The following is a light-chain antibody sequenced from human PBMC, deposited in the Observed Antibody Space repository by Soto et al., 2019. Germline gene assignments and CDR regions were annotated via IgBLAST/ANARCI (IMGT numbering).Light chain of an antibody. CDR1: QNIERY. Sequence: DIQMTQSPSSLSASIGDRVTITCRASQNIERYLNWYQHKPGKAPQLLMFAASNLESGVPSRFSASGSGTDLTLTISSLQPEDFATYYCEQTHNTVHPFGPGTKVDIX. J-gene: IGKJ2*01. CDR2: AAS. CDR3: EQTHNTVHP. V-gene: IGKV1-39*01.